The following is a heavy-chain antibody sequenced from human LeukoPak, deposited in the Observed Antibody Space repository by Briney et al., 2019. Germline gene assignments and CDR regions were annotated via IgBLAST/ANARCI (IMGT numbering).Heavy chain of an antibody. CDR2: INHSGST. V-gene: IGHV4-34*01. CDR3: ARGPGVPAAIRRGVYHYMDV. J-gene: IGHJ6*03. CDR1: GGSFSGYY. D-gene: IGHD2-2*02. Sequence: SETLSLTCAVYGGSFSGYYWSWIRQPPGKGLEWIGEINHSGSTNYNPSLKSRVTISVDTSKNQFSLKLSSVTAADTAVYYCARGPGVPAAIRRGVYHYMDVWGKGTTVTVSS.